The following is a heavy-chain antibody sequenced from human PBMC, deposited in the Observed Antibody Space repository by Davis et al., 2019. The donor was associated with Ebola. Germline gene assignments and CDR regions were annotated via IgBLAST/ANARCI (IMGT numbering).Heavy chain of an antibody. CDR2: IYYSGYSGSP. J-gene: IGHJ4*02. D-gene: IGHD3-22*01. Sequence: MPSETLSLTCTVSGGSISSYYWSWIRQPPGKGLEWIGYIYYSGYSGSPNYHPSLKSRVTISVDTSKNQFSLNLSSVTAADTAVYYCASLLTYYYDSSGYYTGYYFDYWGQGTLVTVSS. CDR3: ASLLTYYYDSSGYYTGYYFDY. CDR1: GGSISSYY. V-gene: IGHV4-59*08.